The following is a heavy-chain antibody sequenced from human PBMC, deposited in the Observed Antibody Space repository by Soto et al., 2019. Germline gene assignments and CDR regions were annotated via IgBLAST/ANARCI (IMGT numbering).Heavy chain of an antibody. J-gene: IGHJ6*02. CDR3: ARPSQVAGTDYYYGMDV. CDR1: GYSFTSYW. V-gene: IGHV5-51*03. D-gene: IGHD6-19*01. CDR2: IYPGDSDT. Sequence: PGESLKISCKGSGYSFTSYWIGWVRQMPGKGLEWMGIIYPGDSDTRYSPSFQGQVTISADKSISTAYLQWSSLKASDTAMYYCARPSQVAGTDYYYGMDVSGQGTMVTVSS.